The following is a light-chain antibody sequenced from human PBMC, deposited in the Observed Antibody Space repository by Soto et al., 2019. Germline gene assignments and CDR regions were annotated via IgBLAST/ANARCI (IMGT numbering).Light chain of an antibody. CDR1: RSNIGNTA. CDR2: NNN. V-gene: IGLV1-44*01. J-gene: IGLJ3*02. Sequence: QSVLTQPPSASGTPGQRVTISCSGSRSNIGNTAVSWYQQFPGTAPKLLIYNNNQRPSGVPDRFSGSKSGTSASLAISGLQSEDEADYYCATWDDSLNARGVFGGGTQLTVL. CDR3: ATWDDSLNARGV.